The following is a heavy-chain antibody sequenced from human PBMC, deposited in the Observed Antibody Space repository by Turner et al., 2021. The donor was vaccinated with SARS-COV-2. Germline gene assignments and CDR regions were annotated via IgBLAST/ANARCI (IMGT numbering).Heavy chain of an antibody. CDR2: ISDDGSNE. J-gene: IGHJ6*02. CDR3: AKVSPNRGLRPYYYYYGMDV. D-gene: IGHD5-12*01. CDR1: RYSLASYG. V-gene: IGHV3-30*18. Sequence: VRLLESGGGVVLPGRCLRLSSVDCRYSLASYGMHWVRQAPGKGLEWVAVISDDGSNEYYEDYVKGRFTLSRDNSKNTLYLQMNSLRAEDTAVYYCAKVSPNRGLRPYYYYYGMDVWGQGTTVTVSS.